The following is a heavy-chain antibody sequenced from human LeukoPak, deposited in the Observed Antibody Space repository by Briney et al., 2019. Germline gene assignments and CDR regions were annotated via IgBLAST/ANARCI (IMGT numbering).Heavy chain of an antibody. CDR2: INPNSGGT. CDR1: GYTFTGYY. V-gene: IGHV1-2*02. CDR3: AMGYSGYETLDY. Sequence: ASVKVSCKASGYTFTGYYMHWVRQAPGQGLEWMGWINPNSGGTSYAQKFQGRVTMTWDTSISTAYMELSSLRSDDTAVYYCAMGYSGYETLDYWGQGTLVTVSS. D-gene: IGHD5-12*01. J-gene: IGHJ4*02.